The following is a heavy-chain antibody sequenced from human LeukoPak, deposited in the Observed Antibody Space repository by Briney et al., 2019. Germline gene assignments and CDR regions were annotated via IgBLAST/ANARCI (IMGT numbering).Heavy chain of an antibody. CDR2: ISGSGGST. CDR1: GFTFSSYG. V-gene: IGHV3-23*01. J-gene: IGHJ4*02. CDR3: AKGGELPPNRVYFDY. D-gene: IGHD1-26*01. Sequence: PGGSLRLSCAASGFTFSSYGMSWVRQAPGKGLEWVSAISGSGGSTYYADSVKGRFTISRDNSKNTLYLQMNSLRAEDTAVYCCAKGGELPPNRVYFDYWGQGTLVTVSS.